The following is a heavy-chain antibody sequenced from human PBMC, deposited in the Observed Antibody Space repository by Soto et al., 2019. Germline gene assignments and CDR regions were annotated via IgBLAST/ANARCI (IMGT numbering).Heavy chain of an antibody. V-gene: IGHV4-34*01. D-gene: IGHD6-13*01. CDR2: INHGGST. CDR1: GGSFSGYY. CDR3: ARIIAAAGNESPQNNWFDP. J-gene: IGHJ5*02. Sequence: SETLSLTCAVYGGSFSGYYWSWIRQPPGKGLEWIGEINHGGSTNYNPSLKSRVTISVDTSKNQFSLKLSSVTAAYTAVYYCARIIAAAGNESPQNNWFDPWGQGTLVTVSS.